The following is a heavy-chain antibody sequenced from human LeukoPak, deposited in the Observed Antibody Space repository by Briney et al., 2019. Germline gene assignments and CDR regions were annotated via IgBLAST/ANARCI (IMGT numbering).Heavy chain of an antibody. CDR3: ARASITMVRGVLDP. J-gene: IGHJ5*02. CDR1: GYTFTSYG. D-gene: IGHD3-10*01. CDR2: ISAYNGNT. Sequence: GASVKVSCKASGYTFTSYGISWVRQAPGQGLEWMGWISAYNGNTNYAQKLQGGVTMTTDTSTSTAYMELRSLRSDDTAVYYCARASITMVRGVLDPWGQGTLVTVSS. V-gene: IGHV1-18*04.